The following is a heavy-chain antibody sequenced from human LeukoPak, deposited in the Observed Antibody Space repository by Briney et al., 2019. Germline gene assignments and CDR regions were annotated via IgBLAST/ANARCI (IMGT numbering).Heavy chain of an antibody. CDR1: GGSLRSITYY. CDR2: IHYDGNT. V-gene: IGHV4-39*07. CDR3: SRDNRSLLDS. D-gene: IGHD3-16*02. J-gene: IGHJ4*02. Sequence: SETLSLTCTVSGGSLRSITYYWAWIRQPPGKGLEWLGSIHYDGNTFDNPSLKSRVTMSVDTSRNHFSLKMTSVTAADTAVYSCSRDNRSLLDSWGQGILVTVSS.